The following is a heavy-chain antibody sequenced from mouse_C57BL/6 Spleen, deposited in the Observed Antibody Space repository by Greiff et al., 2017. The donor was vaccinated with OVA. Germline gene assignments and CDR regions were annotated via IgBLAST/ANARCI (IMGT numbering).Heavy chain of an antibody. CDR2: IYPGSGNT. J-gene: IGHJ3*01. CDR3: ARSDGSYRAWFAY. D-gene: IGHD1-1*02. V-gene: IGHV1-66*01. Sequence: QVQLKQSGPELVKPGASVKISCKASGYSFTSYYIHWVKQRPGQGLEWIGWIYPGSGNTKYNEKFKGKATLTADKSSSTAYMQLSSLTSEDSAVYYCARSDGSYRAWFAYWGQGTLVTVSA. CDR1: GYSFTSYY.